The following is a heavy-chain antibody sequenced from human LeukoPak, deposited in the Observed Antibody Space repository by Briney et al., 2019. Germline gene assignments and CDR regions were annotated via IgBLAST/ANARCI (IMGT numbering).Heavy chain of an antibody. Sequence: SGTLSLTCTVSGDSITTYYWSWIRQPPGKGLEWIGNIFYRGINSYHSSYDSSLQSRVTMSIDTSKNQVSLNLTSVTAAETVVYYCASKPLVPGSQGQYFDPGGQGTLVTVSS. CDR2: IFYRGINSYHS. D-gene: IGHD2-2*01. J-gene: IGHJ5*02. CDR3: ASKPLVPGSQGQYFDP. V-gene: IGHV4-59*01. CDR1: GDSITTYY.